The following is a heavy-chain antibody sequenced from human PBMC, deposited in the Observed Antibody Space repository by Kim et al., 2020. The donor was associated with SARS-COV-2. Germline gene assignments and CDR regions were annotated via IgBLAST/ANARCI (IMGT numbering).Heavy chain of an antibody. J-gene: IGHJ4*02. CDR3: ANSPIFDY. V-gene: IGHV3-23*01. CDR1: GFTFSSYA. Sequence: GGSLRLSCAASGFTFSSYAMSWVRQAPGKGLEWVSAISSSGGSTYYADSVKGRFTIFRDNSKNTLYLQMNSLRVEDTAVYYCANSPIFDYWGQGTLVTVSS. CDR2: ISSSGGST.